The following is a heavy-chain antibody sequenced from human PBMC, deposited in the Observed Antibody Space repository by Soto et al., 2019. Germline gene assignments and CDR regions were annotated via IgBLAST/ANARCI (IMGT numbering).Heavy chain of an antibody. D-gene: IGHD2-21*02. V-gene: IGHV3-7*01. CDR3: VRAGYCGPGCYYYFDY. J-gene: IGHJ4*02. CDR2: IKPDGSAT. Sequence: GSLRLSCAVSGFTFGSYWMNWVRLIPGKGLEWVAYIKPDGSATYYVDSVKGRFTISRDNAKNSLYLQMNSLRVEDTSVYYCVRAGYCGPGCYYYFDYWGQGTLVTVSS. CDR1: GFTFGSYW.